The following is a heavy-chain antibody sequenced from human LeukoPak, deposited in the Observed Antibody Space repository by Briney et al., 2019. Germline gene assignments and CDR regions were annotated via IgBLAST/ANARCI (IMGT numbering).Heavy chain of an antibody. Sequence: VGSLRLSCAASGFTFSDYYMSWIRQAPGKGLEWVSYICTSSRYTNYADSVKGRFTISRDNAKNSLYLQMNSLRAEDTAVYYCARDCSGGSCFLDYWGQGTLVTVSS. CDR1: GFTFSDYY. D-gene: IGHD2-15*01. CDR3: ARDCSGGSCFLDY. V-gene: IGHV3-11*06. J-gene: IGHJ4*02. CDR2: ICTSSRYT.